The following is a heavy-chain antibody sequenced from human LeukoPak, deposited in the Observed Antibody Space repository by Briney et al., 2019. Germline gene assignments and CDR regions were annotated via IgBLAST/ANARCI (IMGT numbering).Heavy chain of an antibody. D-gene: IGHD1-1*01. CDR2: IYYSGTT. V-gene: IGHV4-59*01. J-gene: IGHJ5*02. CDR1: GGSISSYY. Sequence: SETLSLTCTVSGGSISSYYWSWIRQPPGKGLGSIGYIYYSGTTNYNPSLKSRVTISLDTSKNQFSLKLSSVTAADTAVYYCARHGTSGTNLNWFDPWGQGTLVTVSS. CDR3: ARHGTSGTNLNWFDP.